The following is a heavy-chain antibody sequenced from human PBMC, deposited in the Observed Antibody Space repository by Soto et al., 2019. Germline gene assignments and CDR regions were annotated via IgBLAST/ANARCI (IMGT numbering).Heavy chain of an antibody. J-gene: IGHJ4*02. Sequence: ASVKVSCKASGYTFTGYYMRWVRQAPGQGLEWMGGINPHSGGTNYAQKFQGRVTMTRDKSMSTAYMELSRLRFDDTAVYYCERGRIQLWLVDDWGQGTLVTVSS. D-gene: IGHD5-18*01. CDR1: GYTFTGYY. V-gene: IGHV1-2*02. CDR2: INPHSGGT. CDR3: ERGRIQLWLVDD.